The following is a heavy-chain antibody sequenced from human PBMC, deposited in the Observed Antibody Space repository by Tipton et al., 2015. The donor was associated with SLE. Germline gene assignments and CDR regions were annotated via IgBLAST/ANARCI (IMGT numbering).Heavy chain of an antibody. Sequence: SLRLSCAASGFTFSSYGVHWVRQAPGKGMEWVAIIYYDGSNTYYADSVKGRFTISRDNSKNTVYLQMNSLRAEDSAVYYCAKGPDCSGGSCYSPHYYYYKDVWGKGTTVTVSS. CDR3: AKGPDCSGGSCYSPHYYYYKDV. V-gene: IGHV3-33*06. CDR1: GFTFSSYG. CDR2: IYYDGSNT. J-gene: IGHJ6*03. D-gene: IGHD2-15*01.